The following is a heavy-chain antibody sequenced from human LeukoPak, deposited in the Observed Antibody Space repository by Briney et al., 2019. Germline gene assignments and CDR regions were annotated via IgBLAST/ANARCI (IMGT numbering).Heavy chain of an antibody. V-gene: IGHV3-53*01. Sequence: GGSLRLSCAASGFTVITNDMTWVRQAPGKGLEWVSILYSDGNTKYADSVQGRFTISRDNSKNTLYLEMNGLSPDDTAVYYCARGVEPLAANTLAYWGQGTLVTVSS. D-gene: IGHD1-14*01. CDR3: ARGVEPLAANTLAY. CDR2: LYSDGNT. CDR1: GFTVITND. J-gene: IGHJ4*02.